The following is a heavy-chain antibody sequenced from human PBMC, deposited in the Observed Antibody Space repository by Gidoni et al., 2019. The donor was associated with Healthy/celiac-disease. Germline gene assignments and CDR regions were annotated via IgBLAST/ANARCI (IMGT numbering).Heavy chain of an antibody. Sequence: EVQLVESGGGLVKPGGSLRLSCAASGFTFSSYSMNWGRQAQGKGVEWVSSISSSSSYIYYADSVKGRFTISRDNAKNSLYLQMNSLRAEDTAVYYCARASATLDYWGQGTLVTVSS. J-gene: IGHJ4*02. CDR1: GFTFSSYS. D-gene: IGHD1-26*01. CDR3: ARASATLDY. CDR2: ISSSSSYI. V-gene: IGHV3-21*01.